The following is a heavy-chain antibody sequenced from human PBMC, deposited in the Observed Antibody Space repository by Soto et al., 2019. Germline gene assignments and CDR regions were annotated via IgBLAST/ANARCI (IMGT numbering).Heavy chain of an antibody. CDR3: ARDIVRSDDYGDYYFDY. CDR1: GYSFTNFH. V-gene: IGHV1-46*03. Sequence: ASVKVSCKASGYSFTNFHIHWVRQAPGQGLEWMGIINPSGGSTSYAQKFQGRVTMTRDTSTSTVYMELGSLRSEDTAVYYCARDIVRSDDYGDYYFDYWGQGTLVTVSS. J-gene: IGHJ4*02. D-gene: IGHD4-17*01. CDR2: INPSGGST.